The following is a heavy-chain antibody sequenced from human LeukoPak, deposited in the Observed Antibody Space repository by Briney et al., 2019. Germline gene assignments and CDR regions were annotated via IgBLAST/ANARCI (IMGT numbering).Heavy chain of an antibody. CDR2: INPNSGGT. Sequence: GASVKVSCKASGYTFTGHYMHWVRQAPGQGLEWMGRINPNSGGTNYAQKFQGRVTMTRDTSISTAYMELSRLRSDDTAVYYCARDLRGYCSSTSCLNHNWFDPWGQGTLVTVSS. V-gene: IGHV1-2*06. CDR1: GYTFTGHY. D-gene: IGHD2-2*01. CDR3: ARDLRGYCSSTSCLNHNWFDP. J-gene: IGHJ5*02.